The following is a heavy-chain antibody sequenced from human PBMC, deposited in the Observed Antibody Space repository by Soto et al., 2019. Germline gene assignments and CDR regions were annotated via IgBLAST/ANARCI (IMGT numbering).Heavy chain of an antibody. J-gene: IGHJ4*02. Sequence: QITLKESGPTRVKPTQTLTLTCTFSGFSHSTRGVGVGWIRQPPGKALERLALIYWYDDKRNSPSLKSRLTSTTXXNXTXXAPNQHNIDPSDTATDYCAHRAAPPGNWNGGYFDFWGQGALVTVSS. V-gene: IGHV2-5*01. D-gene: IGHD1-1*01. CDR3: AHRAAPPGNWNGGYFDF. CDR1: GFSHSTRGVG. CDR2: IYWYDDK.